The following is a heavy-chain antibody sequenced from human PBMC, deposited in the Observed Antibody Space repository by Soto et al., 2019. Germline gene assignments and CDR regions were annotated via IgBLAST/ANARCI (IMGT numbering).Heavy chain of an antibody. J-gene: IGHJ1*01. CDR2: IIPIFGIT. D-gene: IGHD1-1*01. CDR1: GGTFSGYA. Sequence: QAQLMQSGAEVKEPGSSVKVSCKASGGTFSGYAISWVRQAPGQGLEWLGGIIPIFGITNYAQKFQNRLTIAADESPATVYMALRSLTSEDSAIYYCARDPRSITGTTSSEDFQHWGQGTLVSVS. CDR3: ARDPRSITGTTSSEDFQH. V-gene: IGHV1-69*01.